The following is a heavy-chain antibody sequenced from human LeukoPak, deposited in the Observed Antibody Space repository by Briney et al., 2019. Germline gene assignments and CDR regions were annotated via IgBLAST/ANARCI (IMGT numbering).Heavy chain of an antibody. V-gene: IGHV3-30-3*01. Sequence: GGSLRLSCAASGFTFNSYAMHWVRQAPGKGLEWVAVISYDGSNKYYADSVKGRFTISRDNSKNTLYLQMNSLRAEDTAVYYCARDVLRITIFGVVEDAFDIWGQGTMVTVSS. CDR3: ARDVLRITIFGVVEDAFDI. CDR1: GFTFNSYA. J-gene: IGHJ3*02. CDR2: ISYDGSNK. D-gene: IGHD3-3*01.